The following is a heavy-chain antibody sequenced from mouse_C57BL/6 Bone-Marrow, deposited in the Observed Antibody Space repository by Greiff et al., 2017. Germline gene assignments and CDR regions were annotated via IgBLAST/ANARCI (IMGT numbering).Heavy chain of an antibody. CDR3: ARNIYYYGSTLYWYFDV. J-gene: IGHJ1*03. Sequence: QVQLQQSVAELARPGASVKLSCKASGYTFTSSGISWVKQRTGQGLERIGEIYPRSGNTYSNEKFKGKATLTADKSSSTAYMELRSLTSEDAAVYFCARNIYYYGSTLYWYFDVWGTGTTVTVSS. CDR1: GYTFTSSG. V-gene: IGHV1-81*01. D-gene: IGHD1-1*01. CDR2: IYPRSGNT.